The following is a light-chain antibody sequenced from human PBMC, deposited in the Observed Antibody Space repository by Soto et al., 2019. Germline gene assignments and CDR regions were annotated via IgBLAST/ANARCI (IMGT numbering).Light chain of an antibody. Sequence: DIQMTQSPSSLSASVGDRVTITCRASQRISDLLNWYQHKPGKAPKLPIFNTFNLQSGVPSRFSGSGSGTDFTLTISSLQPEDFATYYCQQANSFPITFGQGTRLEIK. CDR2: NTF. J-gene: IGKJ5*01. V-gene: IGKV1-12*01. CDR1: QRISDL. CDR3: QQANSFPIT.